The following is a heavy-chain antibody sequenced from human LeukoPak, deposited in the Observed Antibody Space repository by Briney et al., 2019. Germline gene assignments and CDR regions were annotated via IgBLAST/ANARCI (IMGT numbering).Heavy chain of an antibody. CDR2: ISYDGSNK. CDR1: GFTFSSYA. CDR3: VRGAYSSSWLNFDY. V-gene: IGHV3-30*04. J-gene: IGHJ4*02. D-gene: IGHD6-13*01. Sequence: GGSLRLSCAASGFTFSSYAMHWVRQAPGKGLEWVAVISYDGSNKYYADSVKGRFTVSRDNSKNTLYLQMNSLRAEDTAVYYCVRGAYSSSWLNFDYWAREPWSPSPQ.